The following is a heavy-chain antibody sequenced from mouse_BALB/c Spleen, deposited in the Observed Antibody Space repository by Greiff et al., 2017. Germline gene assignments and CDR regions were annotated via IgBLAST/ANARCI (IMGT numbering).Heavy chain of an antibody. V-gene: IGHV1-54*01. D-gene: IGHD2-3*01. CDR1: GYAFTNYL. CDR2: INPGSGGT. CDR3: ARDGYYGGGYGYFDV. Sequence: VQLQESGAELVRPGTSVKVSCKASGYAFTNYLIEWVKQRPGQGLEWIGVINPGSGGTNYNEKFKGKATLTADKSSSTAYMQLSSLTSDDSAVYFCARDGYYGGGYGYFDVWGAGTTVTVSS. J-gene: IGHJ1*01.